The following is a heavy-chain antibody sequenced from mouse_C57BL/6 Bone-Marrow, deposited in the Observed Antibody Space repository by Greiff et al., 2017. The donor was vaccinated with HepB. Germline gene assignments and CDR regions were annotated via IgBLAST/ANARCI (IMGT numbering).Heavy chain of an antibody. D-gene: IGHD2-3*01. CDR3: ARVWLLPYWYFDV. V-gene: IGHV1-75*01. Sequence: VQLQQSGPELVKPGASVKISCKASGYTFTDYYINWVKQRPGQGLEWIGWIFPGSGSTYYNEKFKGKATLTVDKSSSTAYMLLSSLTSEDSAVYFCARVWLLPYWYFDVWGTGTTVTVSS. CDR2: IFPGSGST. J-gene: IGHJ1*03. CDR1: GYTFTDYY.